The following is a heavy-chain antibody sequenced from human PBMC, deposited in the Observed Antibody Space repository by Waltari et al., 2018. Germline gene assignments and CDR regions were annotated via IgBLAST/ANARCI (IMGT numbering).Heavy chain of an antibody. J-gene: IGHJ6*03. CDR1: GFSFGDYD. Sequence: SSAASGFSFGDYDMSWVRQAPGKGLEWVSGINWNGGSTSYAESVKGRFTISRDNAKNSLYLQMNSLRDEDTALYYCAKDSLGIPFYYVDVWGKGTTVTVS. CDR3: AKDSLGIPFYYVDV. CDR2: INWNGGST. V-gene: IGHV3-20*04.